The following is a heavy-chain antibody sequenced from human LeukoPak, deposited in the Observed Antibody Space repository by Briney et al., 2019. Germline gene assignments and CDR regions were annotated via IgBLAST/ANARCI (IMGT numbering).Heavy chain of an antibody. V-gene: IGHV4-38-2*02. CDR3: ARRGDV. J-gene: IGHJ3*01. CDR1: GYSISSGYY. CDR2: IYHSGST. Sequence: SETLSLTCTVSGYSISSGYYWGWIRQPPGKGLEWIGSIYHSGSTYYNPSLKSRVTISVDTSKNQFSLQVNSVTAADTAVYYCARRGDVWGQGTMVTVSS.